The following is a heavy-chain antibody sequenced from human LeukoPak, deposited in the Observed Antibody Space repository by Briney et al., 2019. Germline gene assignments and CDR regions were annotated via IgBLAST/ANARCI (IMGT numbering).Heavy chain of an antibody. J-gene: IGHJ4*02. Sequence: PVKVSCKASGGTFSSYAISWVRQAPGQGLEWMGRIIPILGIANYAQKFQGRVTITADKSTSTAYMELSSLRSEDTAVYYCARGERWGDYWGQGTLVTVSS. CDR3: ARGERWGDY. V-gene: IGHV1-69*04. D-gene: IGHD5-24*01. CDR1: GGTFSSYA. CDR2: IIPILGIA.